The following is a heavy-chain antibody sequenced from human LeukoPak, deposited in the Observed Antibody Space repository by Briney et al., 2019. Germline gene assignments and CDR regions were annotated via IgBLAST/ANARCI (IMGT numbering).Heavy chain of an antibody. Sequence: PGGSLRLSCAASGFTFTDYYMSWIRQAPGKGLEWVSYITNSGTTIYYADSVKGRFTISRDNSKNTLYLQMNSLKAEDTAVYYCTTGRAAADYRTSYLDHWGQGTLVTVSS. CDR3: TTGRAAADYRTSYLDH. J-gene: IGHJ4*02. CDR2: ITNSGTTI. V-gene: IGHV3-11*01. CDR1: GFTFTDYY. D-gene: IGHD6-25*01.